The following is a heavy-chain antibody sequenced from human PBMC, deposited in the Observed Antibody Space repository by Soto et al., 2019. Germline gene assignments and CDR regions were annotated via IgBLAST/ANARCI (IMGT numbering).Heavy chain of an antibody. CDR3: ARLGFEYDTLTAYYNVHHYYGLDV. Sequence: PGESLKISCPGSAYSFIVYWIAWVRPVPAKDLEWMWGIYPGDSDTRYSPSFQGQVTISADKSISTAYLRWSSLKASDTAMYYCARLGFEYDTLTAYYNVHHYYGLDVWGQGTSVTVSS. CDR1: AYSFIVYW. V-gene: IGHV5-51*01. D-gene: IGHD3-9*01. CDR2: IYPGDSDT. J-gene: IGHJ6*02.